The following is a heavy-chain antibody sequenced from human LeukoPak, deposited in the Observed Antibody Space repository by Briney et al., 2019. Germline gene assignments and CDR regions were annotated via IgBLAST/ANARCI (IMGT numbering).Heavy chain of an antibody. Sequence: GSLRLSCAASGFTFSSYGMHWVRQAPGKGLEWVAVIWYDGSNKYYADSVRGRFTISRDNSKNTLYLQMNSLRVEDTAMYYCAGGEPYVYWGQGTLVTVSS. D-gene: IGHD1-14*01. CDR1: GFTFSSYG. J-gene: IGHJ4*02. CDR3: AGGEPYVY. CDR2: IWYDGSNK. V-gene: IGHV3-33*08.